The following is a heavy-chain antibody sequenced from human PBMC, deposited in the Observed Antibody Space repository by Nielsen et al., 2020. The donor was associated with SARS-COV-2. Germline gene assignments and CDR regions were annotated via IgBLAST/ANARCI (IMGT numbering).Heavy chain of an antibody. CDR2: IYYSGST. V-gene: IGHV4-59*08. D-gene: IGHD3-22*01. J-gene: IGHJ6*02. Sequence: SETLSLTCTVSGGSISSYYWSWIRQPPGKGLEWIGYIYYSGSTYYNPSLKSRVTISVDTSKNQFSLKLSSVTAADTAVYYCASSVVYYGMDVWGQGTTVTVSS. CDR1: GGSISSYY. CDR3: ASSVVYYGMDV.